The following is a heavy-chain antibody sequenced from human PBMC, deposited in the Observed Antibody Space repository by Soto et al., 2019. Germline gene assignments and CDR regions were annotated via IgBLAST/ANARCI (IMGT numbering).Heavy chain of an antibody. J-gene: IGHJ6*02. Sequence: GGSLILSCASSGFTFISYIMNLVRQAPGKLLEWVSSISSSSSYIYYSDSVKGRFTISRDNAKNSLYLQMNSLRAEDTAVYYCARDMGPYTVVTIYYYGMEVWGQGHPVTVSS. V-gene: IGHV3-21*01. CDR2: ISSSSSYI. D-gene: IGHD2-21*02. CDR1: GFTFISYI. CDR3: ARDMGPYTVVTIYYYGMEV.